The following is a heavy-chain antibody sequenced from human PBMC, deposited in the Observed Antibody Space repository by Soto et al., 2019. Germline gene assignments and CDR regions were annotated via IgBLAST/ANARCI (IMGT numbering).Heavy chain of an antibody. CDR3: AKVLRINMVRGVYNGFEP. Sequence: LSLTFAVSGYSISSGYYWGWIRQPPVKGLELIGDIYHNGSTYYNPSLKSRVTILVDTSKNQFSLRLSSVTAADTAVYYCAKVLRINMVRGVYNGFEPWGQGTRFTVSS. D-gene: IGHD3-10*01. J-gene: IGHJ5*02. CDR2: IYHNGST. CDR1: GYSISSGYY. V-gene: IGHV4-38-2*01.